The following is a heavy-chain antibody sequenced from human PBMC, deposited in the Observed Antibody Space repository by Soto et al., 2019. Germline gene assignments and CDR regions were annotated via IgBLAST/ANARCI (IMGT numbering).Heavy chain of an antibody. V-gene: IGHV3-66*01. CDR2: IQSGGTT. J-gene: IGHJ6*03. D-gene: IGHD2-15*01. CDR3: ARADILCSGGSCYGVPMGA. Sequence: EVQLVESGGGLVQPGGSLRLSCAASGFTVSSKYMSWVRQAPGKGLEWVSLIQSGGTTYYADAVKGRFTISRDSSKNMLGLQMDSLRAEDTAVYYCARADILCSGGSCYGVPMGAWCKGTTVTVSS. CDR1: GFTVSSKY.